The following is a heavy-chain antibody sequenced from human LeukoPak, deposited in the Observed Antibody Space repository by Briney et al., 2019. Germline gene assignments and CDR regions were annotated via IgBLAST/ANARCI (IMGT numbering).Heavy chain of an antibody. CDR2: INPDGGIT. CDR3: AKDFTGYSDI. D-gene: IGHD5-12*01. CDR1: EFTLSSYW. J-gene: IGHJ4*02. V-gene: IGHV3-74*01. Sequence: GGSLKLSCVDSEFTLSSYWVHWVRQPPGKGLVWVARINPDGGITNYADSVRGRFTISRDDAKNTLYLQMNSLRAEDTAVYYCAKDFTGYSDIWGQGTLVTVSS.